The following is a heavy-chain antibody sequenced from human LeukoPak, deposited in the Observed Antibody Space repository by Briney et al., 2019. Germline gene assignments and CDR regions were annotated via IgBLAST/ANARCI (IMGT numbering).Heavy chain of an antibody. V-gene: IGHV4-4*07. Sequence: PSETLSLTCTVSGGSISGHYWTWIRQPAGKGLEWIGRIYASGSTGYNPSLKSRVTMSVDTSKNHLSLNLASVTAADTAVYYCSRESGPFSPFGHWGQGILVTVTS. CDR3: SRESGPFSPFGH. D-gene: IGHD1-26*01. CDR1: GGSISGHY. CDR2: IYASGST. J-gene: IGHJ4*02.